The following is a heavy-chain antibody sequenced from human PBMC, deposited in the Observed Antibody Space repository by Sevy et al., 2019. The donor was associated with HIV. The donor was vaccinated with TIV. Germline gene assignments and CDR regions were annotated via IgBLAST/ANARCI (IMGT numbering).Heavy chain of an antibody. CDR1: GYTFTGYY. CDR2: INPNSGGT. J-gene: IGHJ6*02. CDR3: ARGVRYCSGGSCYSGLMDV. V-gene: IGHV1-2*02. Sequence: ASVKVSCKASGYTFTGYYMHWVRQATGQGLEWMGWINPNSGGTNYAQKFQGRVTMTRDTSISTAYMELSRLRSDDTAVYYCARGVRYCSGGSCYSGLMDVWGQGTTVTVSS. D-gene: IGHD2-15*01.